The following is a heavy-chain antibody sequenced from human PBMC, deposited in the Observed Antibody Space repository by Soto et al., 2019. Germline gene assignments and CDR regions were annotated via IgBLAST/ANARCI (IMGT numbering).Heavy chain of an antibody. Sequence: EVQLVESGGGLVKPGGSLRLSCAASGFTFSSYSMNWVRQAPGKGLEWASSISSSSSYIYYADSVKGRFTISRDNAKNSVDLRMNSLRAEDTAVYYFAMVENFDWLIGRNYYYYGMDVWGKGTTVT. J-gene: IGHJ6*04. CDR2: ISSSSSYI. V-gene: IGHV3-21*01. CDR1: GFTFSSYS. CDR3: AMVENFDWLIGRNYYYYGMDV. D-gene: IGHD3-9*01.